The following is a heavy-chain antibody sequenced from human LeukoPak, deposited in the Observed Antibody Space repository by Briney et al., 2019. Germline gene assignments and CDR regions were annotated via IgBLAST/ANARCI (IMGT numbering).Heavy chain of an antibody. CDR2: INPSDGFT. CDR3: ARAVDQVFDY. Sequence: ASVRVACKTSGFSITDYFMHWVRQAPGQGLEWTGMINPSDGFTRQAQKFEGRVTITSDTSTSTVYIEMSSLTSEDTAVYYCARAVDQVFDYWGQGTLVTVSS. D-gene: IGHD3/OR15-3a*01. V-gene: IGHV1-46*01. CDR1: GFSITDYF. J-gene: IGHJ4*02.